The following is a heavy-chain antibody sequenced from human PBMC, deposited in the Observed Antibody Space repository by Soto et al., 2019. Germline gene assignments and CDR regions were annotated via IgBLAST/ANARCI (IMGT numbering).Heavy chain of an antibody. V-gene: IGHV1-69*01. Sequence: QVQLVQSGAEVKKPGSSVKVSCKASGGTFSSYAISWVRQAPGQGLEWMGGIIPIFGTANYAQKFQGRVTITADESTSTAYMELSSLRSEDTAVYYCAREWELLNDFGRGYFDYWGQGTLVTVSS. D-gene: IGHD1-26*01. CDR2: IIPIFGTA. CDR1: GGTFSSYA. CDR3: AREWELLNDFGRGYFDY. J-gene: IGHJ4*02.